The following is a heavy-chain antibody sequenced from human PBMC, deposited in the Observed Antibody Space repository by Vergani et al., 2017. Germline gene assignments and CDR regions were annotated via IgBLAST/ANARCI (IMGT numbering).Heavy chain of an antibody. CDR1: GFTFDDYT. CDR2: ISWDGGST. V-gene: IGHV3-43*01. J-gene: IGHJ4*02. D-gene: IGHD3-22*01. CDR3: AKAIQGPYSSGYYEEGYSDY. Sequence: EVQLVESGGVVVQPGGSLRLSCAASGFTFDDYTMHWVRQAPGKGLEWVSLISWDGGSTFYADSVKGRFTISRDNSKNSLYLQMNSLRTEDTALYYCAKAIQGPYSSGYYEEGYSDYWGQGTLVTFSS.